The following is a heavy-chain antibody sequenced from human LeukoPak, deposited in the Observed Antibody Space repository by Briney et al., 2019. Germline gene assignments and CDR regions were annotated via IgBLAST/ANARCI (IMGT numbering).Heavy chain of an antibody. D-gene: IGHD3-3*01. CDR1: GGTSSSYA. CDR2: TIPIFVTA. Sequence: SGKASCKASGGTSSSYAISWVRQAPEQGLEWMGTTIPIFVTANYAQTFQGRVTITTDESASTAYMELSSLRSEDTAVYYCARDPAPAGLRFWSGYYTAHFDYWGQGTLVTVSS. CDR3: ARDPAPAGLRFWSGYYTAHFDY. V-gene: IGHV1-69*05. J-gene: IGHJ4*02.